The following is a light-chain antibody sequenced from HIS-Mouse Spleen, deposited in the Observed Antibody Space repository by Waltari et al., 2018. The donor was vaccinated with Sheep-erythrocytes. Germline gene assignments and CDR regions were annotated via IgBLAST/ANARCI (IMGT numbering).Light chain of an antibody. Sequence: SYELTQPPSVSVSPGHTASITCSGDKLGDKYACWYQQKPGQSPVLVIYQDRKRPSGIPERVSASNSGKPATLTISGTQAMAEADYYCQAWDSSTVVFGGGTKLTVL. CDR2: QDR. J-gene: IGLJ2*01. CDR1: KLGDKY. CDR3: QAWDSSTVV. V-gene: IGLV3-1*01.